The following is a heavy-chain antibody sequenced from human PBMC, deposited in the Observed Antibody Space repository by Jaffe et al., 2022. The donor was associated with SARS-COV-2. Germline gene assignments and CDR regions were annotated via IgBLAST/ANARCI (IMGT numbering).Heavy chain of an antibody. J-gene: IGHJ4*02. CDR2: VSGGGDNT. CDR3: VKGLNYDSGGYYAY. Sequence: EVQLLESGGGLVQSGGSLRLSCAASGFTFNSYAMNWVRQAPGKGLEWVSGVSGGGDNTYYADSMRGRFTVSRDNSNDTLYLHMNRLRAEDTAVYYCVKGLNYDSGGYYAYWGQGTLVTVSS. CDR1: GFTFNSYA. V-gene: IGHV3-23*01. D-gene: IGHD3-22*01.